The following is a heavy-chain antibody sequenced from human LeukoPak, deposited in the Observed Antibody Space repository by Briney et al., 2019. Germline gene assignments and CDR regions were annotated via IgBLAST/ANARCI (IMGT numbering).Heavy chain of an antibody. J-gene: IGHJ6*02. V-gene: IGHV4-61*02. CDR3: ARAGYCSGGSCYGYYYYYGMDV. D-gene: IGHD2-15*01. Sequence: SETLSHTGTVSGGSISSGSYYWSWIRQPAGKGLEWIGRIYTSGSTNYNPSLKSRVTISVDTSKNQLSLKLSSVTAADTAVYYCARAGYCSGGSCYGYYYYYGMDVWGQGTTVTVSS. CDR2: IYTSGST. CDR1: GGSISSGSYY.